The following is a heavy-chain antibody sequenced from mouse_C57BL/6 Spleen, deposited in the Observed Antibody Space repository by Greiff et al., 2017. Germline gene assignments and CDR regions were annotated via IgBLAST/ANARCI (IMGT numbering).Heavy chain of an antibody. D-gene: IGHD2-5*01. J-gene: IGHJ1*03. CDR3: ARRGSNGYFDV. V-gene: IGHV5-17*01. CDR1: GFTFSDYG. Sequence: EVQVVESGGGLVKPGGSLKLSCAASGFTFSDYGMHWVRQAPEKGLEWVAYINSGSGTIYYADTVKGRFPISRDNAKNTLFLQMTSLRSEDTAMYYCARRGSNGYFDVWGTGTTVTVSS. CDR2: INSGSGTI.